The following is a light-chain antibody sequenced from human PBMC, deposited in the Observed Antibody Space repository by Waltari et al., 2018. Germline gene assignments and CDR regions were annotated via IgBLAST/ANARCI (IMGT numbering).Light chain of an antibody. CDR1: SPNIGSNT. J-gene: IGLJ2*01. CDR2: DNI. V-gene: IGLV1-44*01. Sequence: QSVLTQPPSASGTPGPRVTISCSGSSPNIGSNTVNWYQQPPGTAPKLLIYDNIDRPSGVPDRFSGSKSGTSASLAISELQSEDEADYHCAAWDDNLNGVVFGGGTKLTVL. CDR3: AAWDDNLNGVV.